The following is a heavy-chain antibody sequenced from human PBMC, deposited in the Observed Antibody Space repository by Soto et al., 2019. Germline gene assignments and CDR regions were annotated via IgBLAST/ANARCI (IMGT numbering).Heavy chain of an antibody. J-gene: IGHJ5*02. CDR1: GFTFSSHG. CDR2: ISGSGDGT. D-gene: IGHD3-10*01. Sequence: EVQLLESGGGLVQPGGSLRLSCAGSGFTFSSHGMTWVRQAPGKGLDWVSAISGSGDGTFYEDSVKGRFTISRDKSKNTLYLQMNSLRAEDTAISYCSSHYGSGGFNWLDPWGQGTLVTVSS. V-gene: IGHV3-23*01. CDR3: SSHYGSGGFNWLDP.